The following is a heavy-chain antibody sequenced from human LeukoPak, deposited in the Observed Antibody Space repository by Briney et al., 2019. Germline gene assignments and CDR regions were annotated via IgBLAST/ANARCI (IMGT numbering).Heavy chain of an antibody. CDR1: EFAFSTFN. D-gene: IGHD4-23*01. Sequence: GGSLRLSCAASEFAFSTFNMNWVRQAPGKGLEWVSYISTGSSTTYYADSVKGRFTISRDNVENSLYLQMNSLRDEDTAVYYRARVAAGYSVNYFDYWGQGTLVTVSS. V-gene: IGHV3-48*02. CDR2: ISTGSSTT. J-gene: IGHJ4*02. CDR3: ARVAAGYSVNYFDY.